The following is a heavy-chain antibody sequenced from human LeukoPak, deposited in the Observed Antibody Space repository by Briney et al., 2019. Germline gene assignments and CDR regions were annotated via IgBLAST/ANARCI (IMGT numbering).Heavy chain of an antibody. CDR3: ARADSVPAGDYHYWYMDV. CDR1: GFTLTDY. Sequence: ASVKVSCKASGFTLTDYIHWVRQDPRQGLQWMGSIKPNSGDTDYAQKFQGRVTMTRDTSISTVYMELSSLRSDDTAVYYCARADSVPAGDYHYWYMDVWGKGTMVTVSS. J-gene: IGHJ6*03. CDR2: IKPNSGDT. D-gene: IGHD2-2*01. V-gene: IGHV1-2*02.